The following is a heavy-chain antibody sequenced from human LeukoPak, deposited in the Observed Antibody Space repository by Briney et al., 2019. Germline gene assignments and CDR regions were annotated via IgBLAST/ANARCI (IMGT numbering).Heavy chain of an antibody. V-gene: IGHV1-46*01. CDR3: ARDLGGNHYFDY. J-gene: IGHJ4*02. D-gene: IGHD4-23*01. Sequence: GASVKVSCKASGYTFTSYYMHWVRQAPGQGLEWMGIINPSGGSTSYAQKFQGRVTKTRDMSTSTVYMELSSLRSEDTAVYYCARDLGGNHYFDYWGQGTLVTVSS. CDR2: INPSGGST. CDR1: GYTFTSYY.